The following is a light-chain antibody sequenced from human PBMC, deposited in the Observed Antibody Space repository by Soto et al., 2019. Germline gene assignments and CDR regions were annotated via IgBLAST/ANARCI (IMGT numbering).Light chain of an antibody. CDR3: SSYAGSSNV. Sequence: QSALTQPPSASGSPGQAVAISCTGTINDVGGYNYVSWYQQHPGKAPKLMIYEVNKRPSGVPDRFSGSKSGNTASLTVSGLQAEDEADYYCSSYAGSSNVFGTGTKVTVL. CDR1: INDVGGYNY. V-gene: IGLV2-8*01. CDR2: EVN. J-gene: IGLJ1*01.